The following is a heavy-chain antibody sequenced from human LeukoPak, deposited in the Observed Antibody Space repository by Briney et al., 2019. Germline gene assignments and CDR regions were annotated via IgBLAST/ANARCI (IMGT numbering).Heavy chain of an antibody. CDR1: GGSISSYY. Sequence: SETLSLTCTVSGGSISSYYWSWIRQPPGKGLEWIGYIYYGGSTNYNPSLKSRVTISVDTSKNQFSLKLSSVTAADTAVYYCARHNYYSNYGDWFDPWGQGTLVTVSS. CDR3: ARHNYYSNYGDWFDP. V-gene: IGHV4-59*08. D-gene: IGHD4-11*01. CDR2: IYYGGST. J-gene: IGHJ5*02.